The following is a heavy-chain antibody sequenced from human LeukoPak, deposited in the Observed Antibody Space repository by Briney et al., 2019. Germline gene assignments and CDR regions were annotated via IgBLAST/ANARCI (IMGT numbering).Heavy chain of an antibody. D-gene: IGHD6-13*01. Sequence: PGGSLRLSCAASGFTFSSYAMSWVRQAPGKGLEWVSAISGSGGSTYYADSVKGRFTISRDNSKNTLYLQMNSLRAEDTAVYYCARKIGFSSSWYYGRHYFDYWGREPWSPSPQ. CDR3: ARKIGFSSSWYYGRHYFDY. V-gene: IGHV3-23*01. CDR2: ISGSGGST. CDR1: GFTFSSYA. J-gene: IGHJ4*02.